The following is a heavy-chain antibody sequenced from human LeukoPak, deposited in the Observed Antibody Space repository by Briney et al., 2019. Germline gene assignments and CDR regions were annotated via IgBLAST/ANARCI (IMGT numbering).Heavy chain of an antibody. Sequence: GESLKISCKGSGYTFSNYYIAWVRQAPGKGLEWMGIIYVGDSETKYSPSFQGQVTISADKSLTTAYLQWSSLKASDSAMYYCAREHLSSSFDSWGQGALGTVSS. D-gene: IGHD2-21*01. V-gene: IGHV5-51*01. CDR3: AREHLSSSFDS. CDR2: IYVGDSET. CDR1: GYTFSNYY. J-gene: IGHJ4*02.